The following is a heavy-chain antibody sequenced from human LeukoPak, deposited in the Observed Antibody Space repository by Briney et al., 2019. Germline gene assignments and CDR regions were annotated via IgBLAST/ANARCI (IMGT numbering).Heavy chain of an antibody. D-gene: IGHD3-10*01. CDR2: INPNSGGT. CDR3: ASDLLWFGEYEDFDY. V-gene: IGHV1-2*02. CDR1: GYTFTGYY. J-gene: IGHJ4*02. Sequence: GASVKVSCKASGYTFTGYYMHWVRQAPGQGLEWMGWINPNSGGTNYAQKFQGRVTMTRDTSISTAYMELSRLRSDDTAVYYCASDLLWFGEYEDFDYWGQGTLVTVSS.